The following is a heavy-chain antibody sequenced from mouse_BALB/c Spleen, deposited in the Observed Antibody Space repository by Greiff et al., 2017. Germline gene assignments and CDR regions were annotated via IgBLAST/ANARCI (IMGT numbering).Heavy chain of an antibody. J-gene: IGHJ4*01. CDR1: GFSLTSYG. V-gene: IGHV2-4-1*01. Sequence: QVQLKESGPGLVQPSQSLSITCTVSGFSLTSYGVHWVRQSPGKGLEWLGVIWSGGSTDYNAAFISRLSISKDNSKSQVFFKMNSLQADDTAIYYCARNRRYGNLYAMDYWGQGTSVTVSS. CDR3: ARNRRYGNLYAMDY. D-gene: IGHD2-10*02. CDR2: IWSGGST.